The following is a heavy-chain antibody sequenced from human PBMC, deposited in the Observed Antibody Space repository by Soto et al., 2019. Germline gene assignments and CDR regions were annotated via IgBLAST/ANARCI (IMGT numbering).Heavy chain of an antibody. Sequence: EVQLLESGGGLVQPGGSLRLSCAASGFSFSTYAMSWVRQAPGKGLEWVSGISAGGGNTFNADSVRGRFTISRDNSKNTLYLQINSLRAEDTALYYCVKHSEYQLLSWFDPWGQGTLVTVSS. CDR3: VKHSEYQLLSWFDP. V-gene: IGHV3-23*01. CDR2: ISAGGGNT. D-gene: IGHD2-2*01. CDR1: GFSFSTYA. J-gene: IGHJ5*02.